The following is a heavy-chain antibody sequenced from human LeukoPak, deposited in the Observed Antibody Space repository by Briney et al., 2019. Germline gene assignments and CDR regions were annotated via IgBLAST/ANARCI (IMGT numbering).Heavy chain of an antibody. CDR2: ISHDGSNK. J-gene: IGHJ4*02. CDR1: EFTFSRYA. CDR3: ARRAGDYSHPYDY. D-gene: IGHD3-22*01. Sequence: GGSLRLSCAASEFTFSRYAMHWVRQAPGKGLEWVAVISHDGSNKYYADSVKGRFTISRDNSQNTLYVQMNSLRAGDTAVYYCARRAGDYSHPYDYWGQGILVTVSS. V-gene: IGHV3-30*04.